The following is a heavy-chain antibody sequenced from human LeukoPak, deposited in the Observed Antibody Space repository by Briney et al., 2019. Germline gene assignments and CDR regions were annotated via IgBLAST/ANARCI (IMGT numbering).Heavy chain of an antibody. V-gene: IGHV4-59*01. CDR2: IYYSGST. CDR1: GGSISSYY. CDR3: ARVRGGYFDY. Sequence: PSETLSPTCTVSGGSISSYYWSWIRQPPGKGLEWIGYIYYSGSTNYNPSLKSRVTISVDTSKNQFSLKLSSVTAADTAVYYCARVRGGYFDYWGQGTLVTVSS. J-gene: IGHJ4*02.